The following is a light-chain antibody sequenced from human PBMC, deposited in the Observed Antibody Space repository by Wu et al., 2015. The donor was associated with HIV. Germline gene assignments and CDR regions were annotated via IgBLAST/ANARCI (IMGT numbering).Light chain of an antibody. CDR2: GAS. Sequence: EIVLTQSPGTLSLSPGERATLSCRASQSVSSSYLVWYQQKPGQAPRLLIYGASSRATGIPDRFSGSGSGTDFTLTISRLEPEDFAVYYCQQYHNSPVTFGQGTRLDIK. J-gene: IGKJ5*01. CDR3: QQYHNSPVT. CDR1: QSVSSSY. V-gene: IGKV3-20*01.